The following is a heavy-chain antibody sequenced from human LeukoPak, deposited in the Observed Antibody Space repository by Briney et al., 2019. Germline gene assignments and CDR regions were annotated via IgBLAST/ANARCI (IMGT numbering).Heavy chain of an antibody. Sequence: PSETLSLTCTVSGYSISSYYWIWIRQPPGQELEWIGYIYYSGGTDYNPSLKSRVTISVDTSKKQFSLKLRSVTAADTAVYYCARHVTISGPYDASDIWGQGTMVTVSS. J-gene: IGHJ3*02. CDR3: ARHVTISGPYDASDI. V-gene: IGHV4-59*08. CDR1: GYSISSYY. D-gene: IGHD5-24*01. CDR2: IYYSGGT.